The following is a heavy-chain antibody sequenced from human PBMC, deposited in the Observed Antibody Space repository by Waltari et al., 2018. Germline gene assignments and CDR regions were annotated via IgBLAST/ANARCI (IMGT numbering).Heavy chain of an antibody. Sequence: QVRLVQSAAEVKKPGASVKDSCKASGYTFSSYGVSWLRQAPGQGLEWMGWIGAYNGNTDYAQKFRGRVTLTTDRSTNTAYMELRSLRSDDTAFYYCASSSFCSSTTCYLGYWGQGTLVTVSS. D-gene: IGHD2-2*01. V-gene: IGHV1-18*01. J-gene: IGHJ4*02. CDR2: IGAYNGNT. CDR1: GYTFSSYG. CDR3: ASSSFCSSTTCYLGY.